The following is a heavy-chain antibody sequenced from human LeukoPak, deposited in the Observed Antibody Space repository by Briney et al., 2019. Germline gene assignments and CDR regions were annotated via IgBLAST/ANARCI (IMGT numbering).Heavy chain of an antibody. CDR2: IYYSGGT. CDR3: ARTRYYYNSRSYGAPYYFDY. J-gene: IGHJ4*02. V-gene: IGHV4-39*01. CDR1: GGSISSSSYY. Sequence: PSETLSLTCTVSGGSISSSSYYWGWIRQPPGKGLEWIGSIYYSGGTYYNPSLKSRVTISVDTSKNQFSQKLRSVTAADTAVYYCARTRYYYNSRSYGAPYYFDYWGQGTLVTVSS. D-gene: IGHD3-10*01.